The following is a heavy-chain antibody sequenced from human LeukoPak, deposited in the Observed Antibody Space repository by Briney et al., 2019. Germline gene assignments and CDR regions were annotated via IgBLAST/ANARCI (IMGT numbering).Heavy chain of an antibody. V-gene: IGHV4-59*01. Sequence: SETLSLTCTVSGGSISNYYWSWIRQPPGKGLEWIGYTSDKGSTSYNPSLKRRVTILVDKSKNQFSLKGNYVTAADTAVYYCLRVQAEGHSDIWGQGTLVTVS. J-gene: IGHJ3*02. CDR1: GGSISNYY. CDR2: TSDKGST. CDR3: LRVQAEGHSDI.